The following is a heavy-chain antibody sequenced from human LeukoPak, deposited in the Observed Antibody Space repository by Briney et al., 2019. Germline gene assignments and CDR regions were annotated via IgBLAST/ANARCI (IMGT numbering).Heavy chain of an antibody. V-gene: IGHV4-34*01. CDR2: INHSGST. D-gene: IGHD2-15*01. Sequence: PSETLSLTCAVYGGSFSGYYRSWLRQTPGKGLEWIGEINHSGSTNYSPSLKSRVTISVDTSKNQFSLKLSSVTAADTAVYYCARVGDCSGGGCYRNYFDYWGQGTLVTVSS. J-gene: IGHJ4*02. CDR3: ARVGDCSGGGCYRNYFDY. CDR1: GGSFSGYY.